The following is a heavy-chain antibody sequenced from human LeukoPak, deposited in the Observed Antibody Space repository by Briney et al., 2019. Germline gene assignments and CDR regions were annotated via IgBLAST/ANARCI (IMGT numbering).Heavy chain of an antibody. Sequence: ASVKVSCKASGYTFTSYYMHWVRQAPGQGLEWMGIINPSGGSTSYAQKFRGRVTMTRDTSTSTVYMELSSLRSEDTAVYYCARALIVGGSFDYWGQGTLVTVSS. J-gene: IGHJ4*02. CDR1: GYTFTSYY. CDR3: ARALIVGGSFDY. D-gene: IGHD2-15*01. CDR2: INPSGGST. V-gene: IGHV1-46*01.